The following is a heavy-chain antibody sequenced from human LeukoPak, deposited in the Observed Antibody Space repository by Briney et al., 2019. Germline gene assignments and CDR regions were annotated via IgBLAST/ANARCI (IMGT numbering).Heavy chain of an antibody. V-gene: IGHV4-38-2*01. Sequence: KPSETLSLTCAVSGYFISSGYYWGWIRQPPGKGLEWIGSIYHSGSTYYNPSLKSRVTISVDTSMNQFSLKLSSVTAADTAVYYCARLAVRPFYYMDVWGKGTTVTVSS. J-gene: IGHJ6*03. D-gene: IGHD2-2*01. CDR1: GYFISSGYY. CDR3: ARLAVRPFYYMDV. CDR2: IYHSGST.